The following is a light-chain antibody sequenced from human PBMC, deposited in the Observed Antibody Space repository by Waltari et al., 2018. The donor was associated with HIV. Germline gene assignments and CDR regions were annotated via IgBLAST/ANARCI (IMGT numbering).Light chain of an antibody. CDR3: QQYYSTPYS. J-gene: IGKJ2*03. V-gene: IGKV4-1*01. Sequence: DIVMTQSPDSLAVSLGERATINCKSSQSVLYSSNNENYLAWYQQKAGQPPKLLIYWASTRESGVPGRFSGSGSGTDFTLTISSLQAEDVAVYYCQQYYSTPYSFGQGTKLGIK. CDR2: WAS. CDR1: QSVLYSSNNENY.